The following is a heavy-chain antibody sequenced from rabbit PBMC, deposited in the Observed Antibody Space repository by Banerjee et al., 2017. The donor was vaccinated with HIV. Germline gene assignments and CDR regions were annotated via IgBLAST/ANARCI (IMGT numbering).Heavy chain of an antibody. J-gene: IGHJ4*01. V-gene: IGHV1S40*01. CDR3: VRAGVYAGSSSYTGFDFNL. CDR2: IYTGGSGST. Sequence: QSVEESGGDLVKPGGTLTLTCTASRFTLSSYWMCWVRQAPGKGLEWIACIYTGGSGSTYYASWAKGRFTISKTSSTTVTLQMTSLTAADTATYFCVRAGVYAGSSSYTGFDFNLWGPGTLVTVS. D-gene: IGHD8-1*01. CDR1: RFTLSSYW.